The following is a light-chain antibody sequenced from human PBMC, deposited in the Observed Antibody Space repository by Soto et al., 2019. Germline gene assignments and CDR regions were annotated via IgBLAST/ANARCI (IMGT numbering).Light chain of an antibody. CDR3: QQYSSYPS. CDR1: QNINKW. V-gene: IGKV1-5*01. CDR2: DAS. Sequence: DIQMTQSPSTLSASLGDRVTITCRATQNINKWLAWYQQKPGKGPKLLIYDASSLESGVPSRFSGSGSGTEFTLIISSLQPDDFAAYYCQQYSSYPSFGQGTRLEIK. J-gene: IGKJ5*01.